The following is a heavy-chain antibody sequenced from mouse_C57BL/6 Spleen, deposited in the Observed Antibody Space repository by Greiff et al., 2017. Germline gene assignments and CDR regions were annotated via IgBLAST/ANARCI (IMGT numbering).Heavy chain of an antibody. Sequence: QVQLQQSGAELVRPGASVKLSCKASGYTFTDYYINWVKQRPGQGLEWIARIYPGSGNTSYNEKFKGKATLTAEKSSSTAYMQLSSLTSEDSAVYFCARRSSGSYYYAMDYWGQGTSVTVSS. CDR3: ARRSSGSYYYAMDY. J-gene: IGHJ4*01. CDR2: IYPGSGNT. CDR1: GYTFTDYY. V-gene: IGHV1-76*01. D-gene: IGHD3-2*02.